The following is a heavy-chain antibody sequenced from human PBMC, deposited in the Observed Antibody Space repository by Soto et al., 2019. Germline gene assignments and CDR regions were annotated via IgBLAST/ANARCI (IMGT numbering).Heavy chain of an antibody. D-gene: IGHD5-12*01. Sequence: GGSLRLSCAASGFTFSSYGMHWVRQAPGKGLEWVAVISYDGSNKYYADSVKGRFTISRDNSKNTLYLQMNSLRAGDTAVYYCAKVGGGYGPYYYYGMDVWGQGTTVTVS. J-gene: IGHJ6*02. CDR3: AKVGGGYGPYYYYGMDV. V-gene: IGHV3-30*18. CDR2: ISYDGSNK. CDR1: GFTFSSYG.